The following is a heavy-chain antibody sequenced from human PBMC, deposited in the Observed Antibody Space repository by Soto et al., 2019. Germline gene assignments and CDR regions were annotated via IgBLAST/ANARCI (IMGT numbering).Heavy chain of an antibody. Sequence: ASVTVCCKASGYTFTSYYMNWVRQAPRQGLEWLGIINPSGGYTSYAQKFQGRVTMTRDTSTSTVYMELSSLRSEDTAVYYCARDLAVAGTSYYYYGMDVWGQGTTVTVSS. D-gene: IGHD6-19*01. CDR3: ARDLAVAGTSYYYYGMDV. CDR2: INPSGGYT. V-gene: IGHV1-46*01. CDR1: GYTFTSYY. J-gene: IGHJ6*02.